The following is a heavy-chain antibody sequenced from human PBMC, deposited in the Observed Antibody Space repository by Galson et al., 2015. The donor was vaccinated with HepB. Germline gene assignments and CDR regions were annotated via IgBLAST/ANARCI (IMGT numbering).Heavy chain of an antibody. CDR2: IWYDGSNK. D-gene: IGHD3-10*01. CDR3: ARDGPYGSGSYYPSY. V-gene: IGHV3-33*08. Sequence: SLRLSCAASGFTFSSYGMRWVRQAPGKGLEWVAVIWYDGSNKYYADSVKGRFTISRDNSKNTLYLQMNSLRAEDTAVYYCARDGPYGSGSYYPSYWGQGTLVTVSS. J-gene: IGHJ4*02. CDR1: GFTFSSYG.